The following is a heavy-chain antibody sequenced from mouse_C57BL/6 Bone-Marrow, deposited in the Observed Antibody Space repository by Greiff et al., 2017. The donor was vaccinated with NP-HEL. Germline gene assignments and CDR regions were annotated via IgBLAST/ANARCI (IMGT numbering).Heavy chain of an antibody. CDR1: GFTFSSYA. V-gene: IGHV5-4*03. J-gene: IGHJ3*01. Sequence: EVKLMESGGGLVKPGGSLKLSCAASGFTFSSYAMSWVRQTPEKRLEWVATISDGGSYTYYPDNVKGRFTISRDNAKNNLYLQMSHLKSEDTAMYYCARCVRFAYWGQGTLVTVSA. CDR2: ISDGGSYT. CDR3: ARCVRFAY.